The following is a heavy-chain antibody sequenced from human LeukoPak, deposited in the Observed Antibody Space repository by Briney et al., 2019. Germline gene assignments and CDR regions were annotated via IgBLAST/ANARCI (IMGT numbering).Heavy chain of an antibody. Sequence: ASETLSLTCTVSGYSISSGYYWGWIRQPPGKGLEWIGSIYHSGSTYYNPSLKSRVTISVDTSKNQFSLKLSSVTAADTAVYYCARQLRGNWNPAFDYWGQGTLVTVSS. V-gene: IGHV4-38-2*02. CDR2: IYHSGST. CDR3: ARQLRGNWNPAFDY. J-gene: IGHJ4*02. D-gene: IGHD1-20*01. CDR1: GYSISSGYY.